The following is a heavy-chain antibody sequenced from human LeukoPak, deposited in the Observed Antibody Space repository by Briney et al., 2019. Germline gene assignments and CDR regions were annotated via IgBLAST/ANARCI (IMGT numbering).Heavy chain of an antibody. D-gene: IGHD2-2*01. CDR2: IYYSGST. V-gene: IGHV4-39*07. CDR3: ARGAVAAAMYWFDP. CDR1: GGSISSSSYY. J-gene: IGHJ5*02. Sequence: SETLSLTCTVSGGSISSSSYYWGWIRQPPGKGLEWIGSIYYSGSTYYNPSLKSRVTISVDTSKNQFSLKLSSVTAADAAVYYCARGAVAAAMYWFDPWGQGTLVTVSS.